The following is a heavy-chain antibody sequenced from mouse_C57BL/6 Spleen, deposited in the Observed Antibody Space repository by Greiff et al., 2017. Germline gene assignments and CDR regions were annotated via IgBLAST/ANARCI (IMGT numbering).Heavy chain of an antibody. CDR2: IYPSDGGT. CDR3: ASDYGNYFDD. J-gene: IGHJ2*01. V-gene: IGHV1-61*01. Sequence: QVQLQQSGPELVRPGSSVKLSCKASGYTFTSYWMDWVKQRPGQGLEWIGKIYPSDGGTHYNQKFKGKATLTVDKSSSTAYMQLSSLTSEDSAVYYGASDYGNYFDDWGQGTTLTVSS. CDR1: GYTFTSYW. D-gene: IGHD2-1*01.